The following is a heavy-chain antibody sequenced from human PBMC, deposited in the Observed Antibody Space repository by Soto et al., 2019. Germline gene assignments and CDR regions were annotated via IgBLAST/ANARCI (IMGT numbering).Heavy chain of an antibody. CDR2: IYYSGST. V-gene: IGHV4-59*01. CDR1: GGSISSYY. J-gene: IGHJ4*02. Sequence: SETLSLTCTVSGGSISSYYWSWIRQPPGKGLEWIGYIYYSGSTNYNPSLKSRVTISVDTSKNQLSLKLSSVTAADTAVYYCGIGSHYDQSDYRGQGTLVTVYS. D-gene: IGHD1-26*01. CDR3: GIGSHYDQSDY.